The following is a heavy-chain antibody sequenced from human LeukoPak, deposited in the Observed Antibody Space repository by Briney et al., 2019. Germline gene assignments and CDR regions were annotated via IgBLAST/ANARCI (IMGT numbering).Heavy chain of an antibody. CDR3: ARGRGIAVAGTLEP. V-gene: IGHV1-2*04. CDR2: INPNSGGT. Sequence: ASVKVSCKASGYTFTSYYMHWVRQAPGQGLEWMGWINPNSGGTNYAQKFQGWVTMTRDTSISTAYMELSRLRSDDTAVYYCARGRGIAVAGTLEPWGQGTLVTVSS. J-gene: IGHJ4*02. CDR1: GYTFTSYY. D-gene: IGHD6-19*01.